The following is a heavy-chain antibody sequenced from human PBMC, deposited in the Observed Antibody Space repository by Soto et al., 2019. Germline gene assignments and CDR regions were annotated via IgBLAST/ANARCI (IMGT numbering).Heavy chain of an antibody. J-gene: IGHJ4*02. CDR2: ISSDGSST. CDR3: ACYYCGVLTCYYNDY. Sequence: GGSLRLSCAASGYSFRSYWMHWVRQAPGKGLVWVARISSDGSSTTYADSANGRFTISRDNAANTLYLQMSSPRAEDTAVYYCACYYCGVLTCYYNDYWGQGTSVTVSS. D-gene: IGHD3-9*01. V-gene: IGHV3-74*01. CDR1: GYSFRSYW.